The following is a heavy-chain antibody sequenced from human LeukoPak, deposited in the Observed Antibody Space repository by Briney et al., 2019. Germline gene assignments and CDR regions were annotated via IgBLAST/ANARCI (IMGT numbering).Heavy chain of an antibody. CDR3: ARALNPYYYYMDV. CDR1: GGSISSYY. J-gene: IGHJ6*03. CDR2: IYYSGST. Sequence: PSETLSLTCTVSGGSISSYYWSWIRQPPGKGLVWIGYIYYSGSTNYNPSLKSRVTISVDTSKNQFSLKLSSVTAADTAVYYCARALNPYYYYMDVWGKGTTVTVSS. V-gene: IGHV4-59*01. D-gene: IGHD1-14*01.